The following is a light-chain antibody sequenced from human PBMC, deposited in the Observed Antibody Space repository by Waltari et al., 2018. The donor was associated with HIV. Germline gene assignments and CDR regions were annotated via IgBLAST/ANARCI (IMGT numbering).Light chain of an antibody. CDR3: SSYGDSLKVL. J-gene: IGLJ2*01. V-gene: IGLV2-8*01. CDR1: SSDIGAYDF. CDR2: EVT. Sequence: QSALTQPPSASGSLGQSVTISCTGSSSDIGAYDFVSWFQQHPHSAPQLLLYEVTRRPSTVSGRFAGSRSGNSAFLTVAGLQPDDEATYFCSSYGDSLKVLFGGGTNVTVL.